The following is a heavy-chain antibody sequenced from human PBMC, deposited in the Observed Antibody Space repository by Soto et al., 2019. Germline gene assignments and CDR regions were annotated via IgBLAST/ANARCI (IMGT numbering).Heavy chain of an antibody. V-gene: IGHV3-21*01. CDR2: ISSSSSYI. CDR1: GFTFSSYS. J-gene: IGHJ5*02. D-gene: IGHD6-19*01. Sequence: EVQLVESGGGLVKPGGSLRLSCAASGFTFSSYSMNWVRQAPGKGLEWVSSISSSSSYIYYADSVKGRFTISRDNAKNSLYLQMNSLRAEDTAVYYCARDRDLGSSGVWFDPWGQGTLVTVSS. CDR3: ARDRDLGSSGVWFDP.